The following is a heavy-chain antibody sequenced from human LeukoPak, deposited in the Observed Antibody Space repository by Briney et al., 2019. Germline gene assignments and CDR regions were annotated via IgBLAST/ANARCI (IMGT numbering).Heavy chain of an antibody. CDR2: INHSGST. Sequence: SQTLSLTCTVSGGSISSGSYYWSRIRQPPGKGLEWIGEINHSGSTNYNPSLKSRVTISVDTSKNQFSLKLSSVTAADTAVYYCARGPRFRFDYWGQGTLVTVSS. CDR3: ARGPRFRFDY. J-gene: IGHJ4*02. CDR1: GGSISSGSYY. V-gene: IGHV4-39*07. D-gene: IGHD3-10*01.